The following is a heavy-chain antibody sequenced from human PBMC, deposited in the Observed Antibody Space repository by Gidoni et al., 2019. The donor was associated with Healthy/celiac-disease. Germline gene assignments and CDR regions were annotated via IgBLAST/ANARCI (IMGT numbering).Heavy chain of an antibody. CDR3: ATGHYGASKNYFDY. J-gene: IGHJ4*02. CDR1: AYTFTDYY. D-gene: IGHD4-17*01. CDR2: VDPEDGQT. Sequence: EVQLVQSGAEEQKPGATVKITCKVAAYTFTDYYMHWVQQATAKGLEWVGLVDPEDGQTIYAEKFQGRVTITADTSTATAYMELSSLRSVDTAVYSCATGHYGASKNYFDYWGQGTLVTVSS. V-gene: IGHV1-69-2*01.